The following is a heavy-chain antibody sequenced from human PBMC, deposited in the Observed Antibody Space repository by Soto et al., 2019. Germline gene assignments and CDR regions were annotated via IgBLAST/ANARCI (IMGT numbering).Heavy chain of an antibody. D-gene: IGHD6-13*01. CDR1: GGSISGHY. V-gene: IGHV4-34*01. Sequence: QVQLQQWGAGLLKPSETLSLTCAVYGGSISGHYWNWIRQPPGKGLEWIGEINHSGRTNYNPSLKSRVTISVYTSKNQFSLNLGSVTAADTAVYFCARGNIAAALVYWGQGTLVTVSS. CDR3: ARGNIAAALVY. J-gene: IGHJ4*02. CDR2: INHSGRT.